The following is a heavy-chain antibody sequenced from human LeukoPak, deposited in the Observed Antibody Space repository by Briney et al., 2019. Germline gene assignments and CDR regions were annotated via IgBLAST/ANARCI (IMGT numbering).Heavy chain of an antibody. J-gene: IGHJ4*02. CDR3: GKTTVGYSSGQKPAWPVDY. CDR2: IFGSGGSP. CDR1: GFTFGSHA. Sequence: GGSLRLSCEASGFTFGSHAMYWVRQAPGKGLEWVAGIFGSGGSPHYADPVKGRFTTSRDNSRNTVYLQINSLRAEDTAVYYCGKTTVGYSSGQKPAWPVDYWGQGTLVTVSS. D-gene: IGHD5-18*01. V-gene: IGHV3-23*01.